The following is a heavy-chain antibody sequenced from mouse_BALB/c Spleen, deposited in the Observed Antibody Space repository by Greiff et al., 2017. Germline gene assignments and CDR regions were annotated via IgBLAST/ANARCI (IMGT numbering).Heavy chain of an antibody. V-gene: IGHV2-9*02. CDR3: ARGYGNYVSAMDY. CDR2: IWAGGST. CDR1: GFSLTSYG. D-gene: IGHD2-10*02. Sequence: VQLQESGPGLVAPSQSLSITCTVSGFSLTSYGVHWVRQPPGKGLEWLGVIWAGGSTNYNSALMSRLSISKDNSKSQVFLKMNSLQTDDTAMYYCARGYGNYVSAMDYWGQGTSVTVSS. J-gene: IGHJ4*01.